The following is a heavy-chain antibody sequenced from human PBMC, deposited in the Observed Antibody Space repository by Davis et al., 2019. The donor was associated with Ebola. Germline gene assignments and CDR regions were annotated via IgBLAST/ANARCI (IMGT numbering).Heavy chain of an antibody. CDR1: GFTFSSYA. J-gene: IGHJ4*02. D-gene: IGHD1-26*01. CDR3: ARDGSLSGSYYHLDY. V-gene: IGHV3-30-3*01. Sequence: PGGSLRLSCAASGFTFSSYAMHWVRQAPGKGLEWVAVISYDGSNKYYADSVKGRFTISRDNSKNTLYLQMNSLRAEDTAVYYCARDGSLSGSYYHLDYWGQGTLVTVSS. CDR2: ISYDGSNK.